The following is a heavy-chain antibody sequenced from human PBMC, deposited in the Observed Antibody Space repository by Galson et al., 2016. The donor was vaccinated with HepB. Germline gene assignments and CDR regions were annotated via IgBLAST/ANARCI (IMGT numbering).Heavy chain of an antibody. CDR1: GFTFSDYY. Sequence: SLRLSCAASGFTFSDYYMSWIRQAPGKGLEWVSYISISGSTKSYADSVRGRFTISRDNAKNSLYLQMNSLRAEDTAVYYCASDRFFADDFYFDDWGLGTLVTVSS. D-gene: IGHD3-3*01. V-gene: IGHV3-11*01. J-gene: IGHJ4*02. CDR2: ISISGSTK. CDR3: ASDRFFADDFYFDD.